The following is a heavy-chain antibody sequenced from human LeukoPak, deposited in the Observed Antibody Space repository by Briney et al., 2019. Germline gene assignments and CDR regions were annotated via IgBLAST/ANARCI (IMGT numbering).Heavy chain of an antibody. CDR1: GFTFSSYG. Sequence: PGGSLRLSCAASGFTFSSYGMHWVRQAPGKGLEWVAVIWYDGSNKYYADSVKGRFTISRDNSKNTLYLQMNSLRAEDTAVYYCAKDQGWEEVVTPTFYYYGMDVWGQGTTVTVSS. V-gene: IGHV3-30*02. CDR3: AKDQGWEEVVTPTFYYYGMDV. J-gene: IGHJ6*02. CDR2: IWYDGSNK. D-gene: IGHD4-23*01.